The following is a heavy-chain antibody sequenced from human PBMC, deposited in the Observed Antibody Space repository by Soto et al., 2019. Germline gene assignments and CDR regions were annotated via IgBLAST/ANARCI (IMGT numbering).Heavy chain of an antibody. CDR3: TKDVADCGGDCFSGFDS. J-gene: IGHJ4*02. CDR1: GXTFTNSS. V-gene: IGHV3-23*01. Sequence: GSLRLSCAASGXTFTNSSMNWVRQAPGKGLEWVSTMTGSGGSTYYADSVKCRFTISRYTSKNTVYLHMNSLRDEDTAVYYSTKDVADCGGDCFSGFDSWGQGTLGTVSS. CDR2: MTGSGGST. D-gene: IGHD2-21*02.